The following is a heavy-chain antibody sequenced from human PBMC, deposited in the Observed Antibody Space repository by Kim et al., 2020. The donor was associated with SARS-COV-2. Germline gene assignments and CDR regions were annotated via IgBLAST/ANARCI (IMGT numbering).Heavy chain of an antibody. V-gene: IGHV3-23*01. J-gene: IGHJ4*02. D-gene: IGHD1-26*01. Sequence: SVKGRLTIARDNSKNTLYLQMNSLRAEDTAVYYCAKGTARWELLPSTFDYWGQGTLVTVAS. CDR3: AKGTARWELLPSTFDY.